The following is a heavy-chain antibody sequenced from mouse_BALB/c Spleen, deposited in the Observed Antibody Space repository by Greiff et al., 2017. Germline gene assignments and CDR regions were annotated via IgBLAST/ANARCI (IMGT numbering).Heavy chain of an antibody. CDR3: TTMSYYFDY. Sequence: QVQLQQPGAELVRPGASVKLSCKASGYTFTSYWINWVKQRPGQGLEWIGNIYPSDSYTNYNQKFKDKATLTVDKSSSTAYMQLSSPTSEDSAVYYGTTMSYYFDYWGQGTTLTVSS. CDR1: GYTFTSYW. V-gene: IGHV1-69*02. CDR2: IYPSDSYT. D-gene: IGHD1-1*02. J-gene: IGHJ2*01.